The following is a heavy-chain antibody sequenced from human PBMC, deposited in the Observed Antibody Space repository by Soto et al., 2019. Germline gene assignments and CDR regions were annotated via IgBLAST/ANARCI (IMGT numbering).Heavy chain of an antibody. V-gene: IGHV4-59*11. J-gene: IGHJ4*02. CDR2: IYYSGST. D-gene: IGHD2-2*01. CDR3: ARRTSGWDYFDY. CDR1: GGSISSHY. Sequence: PSETLSLTCTVSGGSISSHYWSWIRQPPGKGLECIGHIYYSGSTNYNPSLKSRVNISVDTSKNQFSLKLSSVTAADTAVYYCARRTSGWDYFDYWGQGALVTVSS.